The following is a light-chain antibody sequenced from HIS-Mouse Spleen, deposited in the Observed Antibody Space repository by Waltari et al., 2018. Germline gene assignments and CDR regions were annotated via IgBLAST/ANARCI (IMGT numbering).Light chain of an antibody. CDR1: RSDVGSYNL. J-gene: IGLJ2*01. Sequence: QSALTQPASVSGSPGQSTTISCTGTRSDVGSYNLVPWYQQHPGKAPKLMIYEGSKRPSGVSNRFSGSKSGNTASLTISGLQAEDEADYYCCSYAGSSTVVFGGGTKLTVL. V-gene: IGLV2-23*01. CDR2: EGS. CDR3: CSYAGSSTVV.